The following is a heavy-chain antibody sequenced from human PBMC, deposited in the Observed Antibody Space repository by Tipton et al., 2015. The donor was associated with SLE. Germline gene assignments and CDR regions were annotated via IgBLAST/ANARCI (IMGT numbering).Heavy chain of an antibody. Sequence: SLRLSCAASGFTFSSYAMSWVRQAPGKGLEWVSVISGSGGSTYYADSVKGRFTISRDNSKNTLYLQMNRLRADDTAVYYCASGVGPIDYWGQGTLVTVSS. CDR1: GFTFSSYA. J-gene: IGHJ4*02. CDR3: ASGVGPIDY. V-gene: IGHV3-23*01. D-gene: IGHD1-26*01. CDR2: ISGSGGST.